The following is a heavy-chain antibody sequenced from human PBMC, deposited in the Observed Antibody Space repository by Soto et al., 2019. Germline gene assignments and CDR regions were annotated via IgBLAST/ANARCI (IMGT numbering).Heavy chain of an antibody. J-gene: IGHJ4*02. Sequence: QVQLVQSGAEVKKPGASVKVSCKASGYTFTSYDINWVRQATGQGLEWMGWMNPTSGNTGYAQKLLGSANMTRNTSISTAYMELSSLRSEDTAVYYCARQRYGLFDYWRQGTLVTVSS. CDR3: ARQRYGLFDY. V-gene: IGHV1-8*01. CDR2: MNPTSGNT. D-gene: IGHD1-1*01. CDR1: GYTFTSYD.